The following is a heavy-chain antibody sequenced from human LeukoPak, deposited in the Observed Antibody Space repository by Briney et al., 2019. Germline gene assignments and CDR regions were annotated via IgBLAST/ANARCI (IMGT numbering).Heavy chain of an antibody. Sequence: GGSLRLSCAASGFTFSSYSMNWVRQAPGKGLEWVSSISSSSSYIYYADSVKGQFTISRDNAKNSLYLQMNSLRAEDTAVYYCARDLGPQYYYDSSGYYPLGYWGQGTLVTVSS. CDR3: ARDLGPQYYYDSSGYYPLGY. CDR1: GFTFSSYS. CDR2: ISSSSSYI. D-gene: IGHD3-22*01. J-gene: IGHJ4*02. V-gene: IGHV3-21*01.